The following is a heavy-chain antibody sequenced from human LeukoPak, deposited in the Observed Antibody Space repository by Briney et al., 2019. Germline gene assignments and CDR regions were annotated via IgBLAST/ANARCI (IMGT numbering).Heavy chain of an antibody. J-gene: IGHJ4*02. V-gene: IGHV3-74*01. D-gene: IGHD3-10*01. CDR1: GFTFSSYW. CDR3: ARALGSGWVYFL. Sequence: GGSLRLSCAASGFTFSSYWMHWVRQAPGKGLVWVSCINSDGSSTSYAESVKGRFTISRDNAKNTLYLQMNSLRVEDTAVYYCARALGSGWVYFLGGQGTLVTVSS. CDR2: INSDGSST.